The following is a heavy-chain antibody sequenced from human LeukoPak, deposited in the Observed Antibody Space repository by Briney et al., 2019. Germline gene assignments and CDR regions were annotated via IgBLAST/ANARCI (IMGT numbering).Heavy chain of an antibody. CDR3: ARDRHQGAFDM. V-gene: IGHV3-23*01. J-gene: IGHJ3*02. Sequence: GGSLRLSCAASGFTFSSYEMNWVRQAPGKGLQWVSTISNSDGNTYYADSVKGRFTISRDNSKNTLYLQMNSLRAEDTAVYYCARDRHQGAFDMWGQGTMVIVSS. CDR1: GFTFSSYE. D-gene: IGHD2-2*01. CDR2: ISNSDGNT.